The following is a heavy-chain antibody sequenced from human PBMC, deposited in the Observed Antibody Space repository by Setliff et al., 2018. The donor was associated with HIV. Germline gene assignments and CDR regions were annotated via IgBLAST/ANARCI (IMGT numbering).Heavy chain of an antibody. Sequence: PSETLSLTCAVYGGSFSGYYWSWIRQPPGKGLEWIGEINDNGSTNYNPSLKSRVTISVDTSKNQFSLKLSSVTAADTAVYYCARVRGRYYYHYAMDVWGQGTRSPSP. V-gene: IGHV4-34*01. CDR2: INDNGST. D-gene: IGHD3-10*01. CDR3: ARVRGRYYYHYAMDV. J-gene: IGHJ6*02. CDR1: GGSFSGYY.